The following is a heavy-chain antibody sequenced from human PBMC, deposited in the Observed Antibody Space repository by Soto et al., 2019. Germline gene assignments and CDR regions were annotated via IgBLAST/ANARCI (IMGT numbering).Heavy chain of an antibody. CDR2: ISAYNGNT. V-gene: IGHV1-18*01. Sequence: QVPLVQSGAEVKKPGASVKVSCKASGYTFTSYGISWVRQAPGQGLEWMGWISAYNGNTNYAQKLQGRVTMTTDTSTSTAYMELSSLRSDDTAVYYCARDSLYGSGSYYPYYYDYMDVWGKGTTVTVSS. CDR3: ARDSLYGSGSYYPYYYDYMDV. J-gene: IGHJ6*03. CDR1: GYTFTSYG. D-gene: IGHD3-10*01.